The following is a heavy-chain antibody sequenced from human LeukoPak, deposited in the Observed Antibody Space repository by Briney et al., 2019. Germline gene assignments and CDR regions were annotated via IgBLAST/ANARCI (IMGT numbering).Heavy chain of an antibody. Sequence: SETLSLTCTVSGASTSSGLYYWNWFRQPAGKGLEYIGRIYNSGSTNYNPSLKSRVTISVDTSKNQFSLRLSSVTAADTAVYYCARVTGYVMEDYFDYWGQGTLVTVSS. CDR3: ARVTGYVMEDYFDY. CDR2: IYNSGST. CDR1: GASTSSGLYY. J-gene: IGHJ4*02. D-gene: IGHD6-13*01. V-gene: IGHV4-61*10.